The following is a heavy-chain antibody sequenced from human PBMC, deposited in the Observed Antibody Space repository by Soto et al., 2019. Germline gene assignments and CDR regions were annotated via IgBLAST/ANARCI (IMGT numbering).Heavy chain of an antibody. V-gene: IGHV1-69*12. Sequence: QVQLVQSGAEVKKPGSSVKVSCKASGGTFSNYAISWVRQAPGQGLEWMGGIIPIFGTANYAQKFQGRVTITADDSTGTAYMELSSLRSEDTAIYYCAVGSVDIVPTGMKPFDPWGQGTLVTVSS. CDR2: IIPIFGTA. CDR1: GGTFSNYA. J-gene: IGHJ5*02. D-gene: IGHD5-12*01. CDR3: AVGSVDIVPTGMKPFDP.